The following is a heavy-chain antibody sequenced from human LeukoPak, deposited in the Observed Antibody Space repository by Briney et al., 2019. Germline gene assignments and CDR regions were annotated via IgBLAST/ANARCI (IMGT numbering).Heavy chain of an antibody. J-gene: IGHJ3*02. V-gene: IGHV1-69*13. CDR1: GGTFSSYA. CDR3: ARTSGPDNAFDI. CDR2: IIPIFGTV. D-gene: IGHD3-10*01. Sequence: SVKVSCKASGGTFSSYAISWVRQAPGQGLEWMGGIIPIFGTVNYAQKCQGRVTITADESTSTAYMELSSLRSEDTAVYYCARTSGPDNAFDIWGQGTMVTVSS.